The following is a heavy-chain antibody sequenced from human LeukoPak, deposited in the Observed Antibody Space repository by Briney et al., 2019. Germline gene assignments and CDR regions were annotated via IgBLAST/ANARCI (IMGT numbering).Heavy chain of an antibody. J-gene: IGHJ4*02. D-gene: IGHD6-6*01. CDR2: IYYSGRT. Sequence: PSETLSLTCTVSGGSISSSSYYWGWIRQPPGKGLEWIGTIYYSGRTYHNPSLKSRVTISVDTSKNQFSLKLSSVTAADTAVYYCARHASLSIAAYFEYWGQGTLVTVSS. CDR3: ARHASLSIAAYFEY. V-gene: IGHV4-39*01. CDR1: GGSISSSSYY.